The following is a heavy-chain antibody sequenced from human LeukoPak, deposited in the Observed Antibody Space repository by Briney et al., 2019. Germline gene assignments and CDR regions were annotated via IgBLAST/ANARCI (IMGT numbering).Heavy chain of an antibody. CDR2: IKQDGSEK. CDR1: GFTFSSYW. CDR3: ARDRGVSSSYIDY. V-gene: IGHV3-7*01. D-gene: IGHD6-13*01. J-gene: IGHJ4*02. Sequence: PGGSLRLSCAASGFTFSSYWMSWVRQAPGKGLEWVANIKQDGSEKYYVDPVKGRFTISRDNAKNSLYLQMNSLRAEDTAVYYCARDRGVSSSYIDYWGQGTLVTVSS.